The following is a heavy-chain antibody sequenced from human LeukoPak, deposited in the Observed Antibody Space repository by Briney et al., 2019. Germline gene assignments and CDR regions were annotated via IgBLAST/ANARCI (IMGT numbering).Heavy chain of an antibody. CDR3: ARHKAYYDILTGYYAPYFDY. J-gene: IGHJ4*02. CDR1: GGSISSYY. CDR2: IYYSGST. Sequence: PSETLSLTCTVSGGSISSYYWSWIRQPPGKGLEWIGYIYYSGSTNYNPSLKSRVTISVDTSKNQFSLKLSSVTAADTAVYYCARHKAYYDILTGYYAPYFDYWGQGTLVTVSS. V-gene: IGHV4-59*08. D-gene: IGHD3-9*01.